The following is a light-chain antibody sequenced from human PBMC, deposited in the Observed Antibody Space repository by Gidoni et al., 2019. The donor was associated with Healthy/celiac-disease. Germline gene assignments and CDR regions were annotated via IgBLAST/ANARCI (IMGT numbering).Light chain of an antibody. Sequence: DIQMTQSPSSLSASVGDRVTITCRASQGISNSLAWYQQKPWKAPKLLLYAASRFSGSGSGTDYTLTISSLQPEDFATYYCQQYYSTPRTFGQGTKLEIK. CDR3: QQYYSTPRT. V-gene: IGKV1-NL1*01. CDR1: QGISNS. CDR2: AA. J-gene: IGKJ2*02.